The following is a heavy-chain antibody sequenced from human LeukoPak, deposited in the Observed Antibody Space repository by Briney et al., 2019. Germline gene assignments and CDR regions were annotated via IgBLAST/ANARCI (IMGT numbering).Heavy chain of an antibody. Sequence: ASVKVSCKASGYTFTSYDINWVRQATGQGLEWMGWMNPNSGNTGYAQKFQGRVTITRNTSIGTAYMELSSLRSGDTAVYYCARGIGIGVVLMVHGNMDVWGKGTTVTVSS. V-gene: IGHV1-8*03. D-gene: IGHD2-8*01. J-gene: IGHJ6*03. CDR3: ARGIGIGVVLMVHGNMDV. CDR1: GYTFTSYD. CDR2: MNPNSGNT.